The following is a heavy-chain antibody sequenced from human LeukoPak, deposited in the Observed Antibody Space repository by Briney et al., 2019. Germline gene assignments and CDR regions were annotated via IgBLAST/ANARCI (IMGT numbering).Heavy chain of an antibody. D-gene: IGHD6-19*01. V-gene: IGHV1-2*02. J-gene: IGHJ6*03. CDR3: ARAAYSSGWYQRTYYYYYMDV. CDR1: GYTFTGYY. CDR2: INPNSGGT. Sequence: ASVKVSCKASGYTFTGYYMHWVRQAPGQGLEWMGWINPNSGGTNYAQKFQGRVTMTRDTSISTAYMELSRLRSDDTAVYYCARAAYSSGWYQRTYYYYYMDVWGKGTTVTVSS.